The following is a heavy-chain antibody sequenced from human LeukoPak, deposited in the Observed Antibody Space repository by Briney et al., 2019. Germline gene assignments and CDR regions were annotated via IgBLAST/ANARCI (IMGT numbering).Heavy chain of an antibody. J-gene: IGHJ5*02. Sequence: AGGSLRLSCAASGFTFSSHAMSWVRQAPGKGLEWVSDNSGSGGSTCYADSVKGRFTISRDNSKNTLYLQMNSLRAEDTAVYYCAKEGYYGDYGNWFDPWGQGTLVTVSS. CDR2: NSGSGGST. CDR3: AKEGYYGDYGNWFDP. CDR1: GFTFSSHA. D-gene: IGHD4-17*01. V-gene: IGHV3-23*01.